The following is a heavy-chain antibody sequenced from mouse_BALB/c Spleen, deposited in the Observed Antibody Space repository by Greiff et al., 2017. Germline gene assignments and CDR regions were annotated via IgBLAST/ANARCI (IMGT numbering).Heavy chain of an antibody. V-gene: IGHV3-6*02. CDR2: ISYDGSN. D-gene: IGHD2-4*01. J-gene: IGHJ3*01. CDR3: ARGIYDYAIAY. Sequence: EVKLMESGPGLVKPSQSLSLTCSVTGYSITSGYYWNWIRQFPGNKLEWMGYISYDGSNNYNPSLKNRISITRDTSKNQFFLKLNSVTTEDTATYYCARGIYDYAIAYWGQGTLVTVSA. CDR1: GYSITSGYY.